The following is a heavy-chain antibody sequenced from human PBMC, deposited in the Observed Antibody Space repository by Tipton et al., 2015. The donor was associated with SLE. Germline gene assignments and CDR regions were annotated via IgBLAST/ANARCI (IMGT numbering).Heavy chain of an antibody. CDR2: ISSNGGST. CDR3: AGSGIAAAVGY. V-gene: IGHV3-64D*06. J-gene: IGHJ4*02. Sequence: GSLRLSCSASGFTFSSYAMHWVRQAPGKGLEYVSAISSNGGSTYYADSVKGRFTISRDNSKNTLYLQMSSLRAEDTAVYYCAGSGIAAAVGYWGQGTLVTVSS. D-gene: IGHD6-13*01. CDR1: GFTFSSYA.